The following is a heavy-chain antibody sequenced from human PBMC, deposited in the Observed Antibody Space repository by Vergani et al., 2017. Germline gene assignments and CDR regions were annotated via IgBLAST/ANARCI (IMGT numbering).Heavy chain of an antibody. CDR1: GFTFSKYA. J-gene: IGHJ3*02. CDR2: VSSSGIAT. D-gene: IGHD2-15*01. V-gene: IGHV3-23*01. CDR3: SRVLSDLVVVSGVRRGAFDI. Sequence: EVQLLESGGGLRQAGGSLRLSCAASGFTFSKYAMSWVRQAPGKGLEWVSTVSSSGIATYYSDSVKGRFTISRDTSKKTVYLQMNSLRVDDTAEYYCSRVLSDLVVVSGVRRGAFDIWGQGTMVTVSS.